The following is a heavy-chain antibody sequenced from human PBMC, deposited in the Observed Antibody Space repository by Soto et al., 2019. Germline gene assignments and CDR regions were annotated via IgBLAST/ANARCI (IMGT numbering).Heavy chain of an antibody. J-gene: IGHJ4*02. V-gene: IGHV4-30-4*01. D-gene: IGHD3-22*01. CDR3: AREKSDSSGYYFGY. Sequence: QVQLQESGPGLVKPSQTLSLTCTVSGGSINSGNSYWSWIRQPPGKGLEWFGFIYYRGSTYYNPPLQSRVPMSIDTSKNQFSLKLSSVTAAATAVYYCAREKSDSSGYYFGYWGQGTLATVSS. CDR2: IYYRGST. CDR1: GGSINSGNSY.